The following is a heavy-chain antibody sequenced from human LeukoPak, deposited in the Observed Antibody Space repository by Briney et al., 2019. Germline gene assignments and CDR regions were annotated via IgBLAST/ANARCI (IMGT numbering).Heavy chain of an antibody. Sequence: ASVKVSCKASGYTLTSYGISWVRQAPGQGLEWMGWISAYNGNTRYAQNLQGRVTLTTDTSTSTAYMEVRSLRSDDTAVYYCARAQTTGFGESLHYWGQGTLVTVSS. CDR1: GYTLTSYG. J-gene: IGHJ4*02. V-gene: IGHV1-18*01. CDR3: ARAQTTGFGESLHY. CDR2: ISAYNGNT. D-gene: IGHD3-10*01.